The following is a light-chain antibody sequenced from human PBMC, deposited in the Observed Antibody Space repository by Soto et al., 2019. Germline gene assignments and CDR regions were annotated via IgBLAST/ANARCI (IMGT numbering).Light chain of an antibody. J-gene: IGKJ4*01. CDR2: GAS. CDR1: QSVSSN. CDR3: QHRVT. Sequence: EIVMTQSPATLSVSPGERATLSCRASQSVSSNLAWYQQKPGQAPRLLIYGASTRATGIPARFSGSGSGTEFTLTISSLQSEDFAVYYCQHRVTFGGGTKVEIK. V-gene: IGKV3-15*01.